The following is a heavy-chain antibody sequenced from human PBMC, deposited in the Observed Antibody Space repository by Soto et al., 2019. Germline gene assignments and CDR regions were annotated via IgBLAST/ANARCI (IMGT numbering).Heavy chain of an antibody. J-gene: IGHJ5*02. D-gene: IGHD3-10*01. CDR3: AKGVRGVPNWFDP. Sequence: QVQLQESGPGLVRPSQTLSLSCTVSGGSISNSANHWSWIRQHPGEGLEWIGYIYYSGGTYYSPSLKGRVTLSIDASKTQFSLKLSAVTAADTAVYSFAKGVRGVPNWFDPWGQGTLVTVSS. CDR2: IYYSGGT. CDR1: GGSISNSANH. V-gene: IGHV4-31*03.